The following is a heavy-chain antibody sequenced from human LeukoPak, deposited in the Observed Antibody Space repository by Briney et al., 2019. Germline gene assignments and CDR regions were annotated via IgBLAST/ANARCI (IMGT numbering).Heavy chain of an antibody. CDR1: GGSMSSYY. J-gene: IGHJ4*02. V-gene: IGHV4-4*07. CDR3: ARGHNSGWRNFDY. CDR2: IYTSGTT. Sequence: SETLSLTCTVSGGSMSSYYWNWIRQSAGKGLEWIGHIYTSGTTNYNPSLKSRVTMSGDTSKNQFFLKLSSVTAADTAVYCCARGHNSGWRNFDYWGQGTLVTVSS. D-gene: IGHD6-19*01.